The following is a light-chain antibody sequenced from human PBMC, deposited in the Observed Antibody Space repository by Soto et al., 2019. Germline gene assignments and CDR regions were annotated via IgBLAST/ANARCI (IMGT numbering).Light chain of an antibody. V-gene: IGLV1-51*01. Sequence: QSVLTQPPSVSAAPGQKVTISCSGSSSNIGGNSVSWYQQLPGTAPKLLIYDDNKRPSGIPDRFSGSKSGTSATLGITEFQTGDEADYYCGSWDSSLSAYVFGTRTKVTVL. CDR1: SSNIGGNS. J-gene: IGLJ1*01. CDR3: GSWDSSLSAYV. CDR2: DDN.